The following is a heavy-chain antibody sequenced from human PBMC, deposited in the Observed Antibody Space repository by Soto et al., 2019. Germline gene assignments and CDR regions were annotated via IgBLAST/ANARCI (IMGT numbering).Heavy chain of an antibody. J-gene: IGHJ6*03. D-gene: IGHD6-6*01. V-gene: IGHV1-18*01. CDR1: GYTFTNYG. Sequence: QVQLLQSGPEVKKPGASVKVSCKASGYTFTNYGITWVRQAPGQGLEWMGGIGAYNCDTHYTEKLQGRVTMTTDSSTSTAYMELRGLKSDDTAVYYCARVRQVVGYFYYFKGVWGKVTTVTVSS. CDR3: ARVRQVVGYFYYFKGV. CDR2: IGAYNCDT.